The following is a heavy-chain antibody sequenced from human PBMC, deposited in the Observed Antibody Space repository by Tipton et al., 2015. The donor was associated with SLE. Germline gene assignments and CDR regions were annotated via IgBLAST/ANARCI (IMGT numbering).Heavy chain of an antibody. D-gene: IGHD1-26*01. V-gene: IGHV4-31*03. CDR3: AREVKSGRYDWFDP. Sequence: GLVKPSETLSLTCTVSGGSISSGNYYWTWIRQHPGKGLEWIGYIYDTETTYYNPSLQSRVTMSIDRSKNHFSLRLRSVSAADTAIYYCAREVKSGRYDWFDPWGQGTLVTVSS. J-gene: IGHJ5*02. CDR2: IYDTETT. CDR1: GGSISSGNYY.